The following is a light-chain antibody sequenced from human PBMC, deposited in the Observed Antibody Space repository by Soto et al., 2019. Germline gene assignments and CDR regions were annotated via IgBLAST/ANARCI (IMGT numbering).Light chain of an antibody. CDR2: GTS. V-gene: IGKV3-20*01. CDR1: QSVSSTY. Sequence: EIVLTQSPGTLSLSPGERATLSCRASQSVSSTYSVWYQQKPGQAPRLLIYGTSNRATDIPDRFSGSGSGTDFTLTITRLEPEDFAVYYCQQHNDWPTFGQGTRLEIK. J-gene: IGKJ5*01. CDR3: QQHNDWPT.